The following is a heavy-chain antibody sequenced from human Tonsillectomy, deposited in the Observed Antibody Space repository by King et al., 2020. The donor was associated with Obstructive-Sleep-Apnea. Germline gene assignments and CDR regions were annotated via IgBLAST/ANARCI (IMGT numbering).Heavy chain of an antibody. D-gene: IGHD3-10*01. CDR3: AREQDGSGSYSSNWFDP. CDR2: IKQDESER. J-gene: IGHJ5*02. CDR1: GFTFSRYW. V-gene: IGHV3-7*03. Sequence: VQLVESGGGLVQPGGSLRLSCAASGFTFSRYWMSWVRQAPGKGLEWVANIKQDESERFYVDFVKGRFTISRDNAKDALYLQMNSLRAEDTAMYYCAREQDGSGSYSSNWFDPWGQGTLVTVSS.